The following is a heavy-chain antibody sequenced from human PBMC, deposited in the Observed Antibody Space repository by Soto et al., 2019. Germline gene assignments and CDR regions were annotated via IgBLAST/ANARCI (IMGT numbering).Heavy chain of an antibody. CDR3: ARDFYDSTGHY. V-gene: IGHV1-2*02. D-gene: IGHD3-22*01. CDR2: IDPKSGAT. Sequence: GASVKVSCKASGYTFTGYYIHWVRHAPGQGLEWMGWIDPKSGATDYAQSFQGRVTMTRDTSITTAFMELSSLRSDDTAIYYCARDFYDSTGHYWGQGTLVTVS. CDR1: GYTFTGYY. J-gene: IGHJ4*02.